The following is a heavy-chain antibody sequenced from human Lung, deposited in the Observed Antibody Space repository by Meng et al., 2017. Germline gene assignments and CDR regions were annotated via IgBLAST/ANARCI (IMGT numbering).Heavy chain of an antibody. CDR3: ARERHSTIIRGVIDF. Sequence: QVPLRHGAANTLSPQSHPAPTSAVNGGDISGSYWVWIRQSPAKWLEWIGKINHGGSTNYNPSLESRVTISVDTPKNQFSLRLTSMTVADTAVYYCARERHSTIIRGVIDFWGQGALVTVSS. CDR2: INHGGST. D-gene: IGHD3-10*01. CDR1: GGDISGSY. J-gene: IGHJ4*02. V-gene: IGHV4-34*01.